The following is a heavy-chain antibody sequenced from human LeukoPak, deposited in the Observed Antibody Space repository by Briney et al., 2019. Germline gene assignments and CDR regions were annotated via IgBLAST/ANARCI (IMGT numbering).Heavy chain of an antibody. CDR1: GYTFTTYS. CDR2: INAGNGNT. CDR3: ARDFPSGSGSYADCDY. Sequence: ASVKVSCKASGYTFTTYSIHWVRQAAGQRLEWMGWINAGNGNTKYSQRFQDRVTFTRDTSASTAYMELSSLRSEDTAVYYCARDFPSGSGSYADCDYWGQGTLVTVSS. D-gene: IGHD3-10*01. V-gene: IGHV1-3*01. J-gene: IGHJ4*02.